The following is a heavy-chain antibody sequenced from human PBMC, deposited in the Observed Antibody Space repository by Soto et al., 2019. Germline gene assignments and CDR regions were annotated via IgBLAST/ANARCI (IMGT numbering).Heavy chain of an antibody. J-gene: IGHJ4*02. CDR1: GFTFSSYA. D-gene: IGHD1-26*01. V-gene: IGHV3-30*04. Sequence: GESLKISCAASGFTFSSYAMHWVRQAPGKGLEWVAVISYDGSNKYYADSVKGRFTISRDNSKNTLYLQMNSLRAEDTAVYYCARDSDSMNSGSYFDYWGQGTLVTVSS. CDR2: ISYDGSNK. CDR3: ARDSDSMNSGSYFDY.